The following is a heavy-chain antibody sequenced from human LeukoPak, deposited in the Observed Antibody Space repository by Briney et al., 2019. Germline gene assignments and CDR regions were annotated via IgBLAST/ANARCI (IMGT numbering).Heavy chain of an antibody. CDR1: GESFSDFY. Sequence: PSETLSLTCAVYGESFSDFYWSWIRQPPGKGREWIGEINHSGSTNYNPSLKSRITISVDTSKSQFSLRLSSVAAADTAVYYCAMTRWSLDYWGQGTLVTVSS. J-gene: IGHJ4*02. CDR2: INHSGST. CDR3: AMTRWSLDY. V-gene: IGHV4-34*01. D-gene: IGHD6-13*01.